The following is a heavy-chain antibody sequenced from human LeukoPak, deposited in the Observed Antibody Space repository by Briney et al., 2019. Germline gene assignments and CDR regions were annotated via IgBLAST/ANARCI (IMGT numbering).Heavy chain of an antibody. CDR3: ARDGDSSGSRQDY. V-gene: IGHV1-69*04. CDR1: GGTFSSYA. Sequence: GSSVKVSCKASGGTFSSYAISWVRQAPGQGLEWMGRIIPILGIANYAQKFQGRVTITADKSTSTAYMELSSLRSEDTAVYYCARDGDSSGSRQDYWGQGTLVTVSS. CDR2: IIPILGIA. J-gene: IGHJ4*02. D-gene: IGHD3-22*01.